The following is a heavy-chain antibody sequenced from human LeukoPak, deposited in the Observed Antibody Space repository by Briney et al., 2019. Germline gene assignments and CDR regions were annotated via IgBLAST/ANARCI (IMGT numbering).Heavy chain of an antibody. J-gene: IGHJ6*03. CDR1: GFTFNDYY. D-gene: IGHD5-24*01. Sequence: GGSLRLSCAASGFTFNDYYMSWIRQAPGKGLEWVSYISSSGSTIYYADSVKGRFTISRDNAKNSLYLQMNSLRAEDTAVYYCAREEVEMATIMDYYYYMDVWGKGTTVTVSS. V-gene: IGHV3-11*01. CDR3: AREEVEMATIMDYYYYMDV. CDR2: ISSSGSTI.